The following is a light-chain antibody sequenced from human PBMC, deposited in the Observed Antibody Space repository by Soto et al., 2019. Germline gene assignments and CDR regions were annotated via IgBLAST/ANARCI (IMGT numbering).Light chain of an antibody. V-gene: IGKV1-5*03. Sequence: DIQMTQSPSTLSASVGDRVTITCRASQSISSWLAWYQQKQGKAPKLXIYKASSLESGVPSRFSGSGSGTEFTLTISSLQPDDFATYYCQRYNSYTWTFGQGTKVDIK. CDR2: KAS. CDR1: QSISSW. J-gene: IGKJ1*01. CDR3: QRYNSYTWT.